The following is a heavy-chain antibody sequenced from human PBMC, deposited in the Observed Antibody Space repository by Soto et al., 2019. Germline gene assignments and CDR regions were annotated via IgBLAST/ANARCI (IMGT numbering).Heavy chain of an antibody. CDR2: ISAYNGNT. D-gene: IGHD6-6*01. CDR3: ARDPRRIAARGFGNWFDP. CDR1: GYTFTSYG. J-gene: IGHJ5*02. Sequence: ASVKVSCKASGYTFTSYGISWVRQAPGQGLEWMGWISAYNGNTNYAQKLQGRVTMTTDTSTSTAYMELRSLRSDDTAVYYCARDPRRIAARGFGNWFDPWGQGTLVTVSS. V-gene: IGHV1-18*01.